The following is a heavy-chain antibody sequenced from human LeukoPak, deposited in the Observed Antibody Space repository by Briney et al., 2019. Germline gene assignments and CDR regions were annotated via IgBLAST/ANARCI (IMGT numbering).Heavy chain of an antibody. J-gene: IGHJ3*01. Sequence: ASVKVSCKASGDTFSSYYMHWVRQAPGQGLEWMGIINPSGGSITYAQMFQGRVTMTGAMSTSTVYMELSSLRSEDTSVYYCARGRHYYESSDYYYEGDAFDVWGQGTMVTVSS. D-gene: IGHD3-22*01. CDR2: INPSGGSI. CDR1: GDTFSSYY. V-gene: IGHV1-46*01. CDR3: ARGRHYYESSDYYYEGDAFDV.